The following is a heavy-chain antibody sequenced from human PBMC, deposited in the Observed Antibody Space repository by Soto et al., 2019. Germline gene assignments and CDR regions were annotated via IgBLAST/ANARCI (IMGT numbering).Heavy chain of an antibody. D-gene: IGHD1-1*01. J-gene: IGHJ4*02. CDR2: IYHSGST. V-gene: IGHV4-4*02. CDR1: GGSISSSNW. CDR3: ARDQRSDTGPDNNKYYFDY. Sequence: SETLSLTCAVSGGSISSSNWWSWVRQPPGKGLEWIGEIYHSGSTNYNPSLKSRVTISVDKSKNQFSLKLSSVTAADTAVYYCARDQRSDTGPDNNKYYFDYWGQGTLVTVSS.